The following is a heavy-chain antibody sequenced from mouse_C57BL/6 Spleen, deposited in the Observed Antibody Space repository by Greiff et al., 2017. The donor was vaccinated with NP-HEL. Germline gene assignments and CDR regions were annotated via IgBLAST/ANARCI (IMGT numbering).Heavy chain of an antibody. CDR3: VRGGFRGAMDY. V-gene: IGHV10-1*01. D-gene: IGHD3-3*01. CDR1: GFSFNTYA. J-gene: IGHJ4*01. Sequence: GGGLVQPKGSLKLSCAASGFSFNTYAMNWVRQAPGKGLEWVARIRSKSNNYATYYADSVKDRFTISRDDSESMLYLQMNNLKTEDTAMYYCVRGGFRGAMDYWGQGTSVTVSS. CDR2: IRSKSNNYAT.